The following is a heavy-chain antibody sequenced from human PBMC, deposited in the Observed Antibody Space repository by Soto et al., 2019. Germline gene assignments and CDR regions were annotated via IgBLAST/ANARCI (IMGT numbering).Heavy chain of an antibody. D-gene: IGHD3-22*01. V-gene: IGHV3-21*02. CDR2: ISMSSSDI. Sequence: QLVASGGGLVKPGGSLRLSCAATGFTFSGYTMNRVRLAPGTGLEWVSSISMSSSDIYYAVSVEGRFTISRDNAKNALSLQMNSLRAEDTAVYYCVRDTGFYDVAGQKYYDGMDVWGQGTTVSVS. J-gene: IGHJ6*02. CDR1: GFTFSGYT. CDR3: VRDTGFYDVAGQKYYDGMDV.